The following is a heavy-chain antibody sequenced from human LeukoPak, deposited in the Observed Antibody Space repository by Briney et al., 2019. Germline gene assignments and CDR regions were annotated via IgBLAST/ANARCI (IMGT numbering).Heavy chain of an antibody. CDR3: ARRGEISGWPLDY. D-gene: IGHD6-19*01. J-gene: IGHJ4*02. Sequence: PSETLSLTCTVSGGSISSSSYYWGWIRQPPGKGLEWIGSIYYSGSTYYNPSLKSRVTISVDTSKNQFSLKLSSVTAADTAVYYCARRGEISGWPLDYWGQGTLVTVSS. V-gene: IGHV4-39*07. CDR2: IYYSGST. CDR1: GGSISSSSYY.